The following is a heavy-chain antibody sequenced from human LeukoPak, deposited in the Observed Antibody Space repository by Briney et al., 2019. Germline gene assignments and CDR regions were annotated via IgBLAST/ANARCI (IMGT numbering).Heavy chain of an antibody. D-gene: IGHD2-2*01. J-gene: IGHJ4*02. CDR2: INHSGST. V-gene: IGHV4-34*01. Sequence: SETLSLTCAVYGGSFSGYYWSWIRQPPGKGLEWIGEINHSGSTNYNPSLKSRVTISVDTSKTQFSLKLSSVTAADTAVYYCARGGVPAADYYFDYWGQGTLVTVSS. CDR3: ARGGVPAADYYFDY. CDR1: GGSFSGYY.